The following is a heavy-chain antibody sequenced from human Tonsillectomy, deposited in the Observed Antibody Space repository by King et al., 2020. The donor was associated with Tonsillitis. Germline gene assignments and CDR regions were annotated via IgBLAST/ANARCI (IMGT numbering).Heavy chain of an antibody. CDR2: INHGGGT. Sequence: VQLQQWGAGLLKPSETLSLTCAVYGGSFSDYYWTWIRQPPGKGLDWIGEINHGGGTNYNSSLKSRVTISVDTSKNQFSLKLGSVTAADTALYYCAREGRAEGRGIGGFDIWGQGTRVTVSS. V-gene: IGHV4-34*01. CDR3: AREGRAEGRGIGGFDI. J-gene: IGHJ3*02. CDR1: GGSFSDYY. D-gene: IGHD2-15*01.